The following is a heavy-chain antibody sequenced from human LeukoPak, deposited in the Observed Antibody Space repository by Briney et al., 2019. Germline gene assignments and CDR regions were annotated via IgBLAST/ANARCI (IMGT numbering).Heavy chain of an antibody. V-gene: IGHV4-61*02. CDR1: GGSISSGSYY. J-gene: IGHJ3*02. D-gene: IGHD3-16*01. CDR2: IYTSGST. CDR3: AREEVNGYGAFDI. Sequence: TPSETLSLTCTVSGGSISSGSYYWSWIRQPAGKGLEWIGRIYTSGSTNYNPSLKSRVTISVDTSKNQFSLKLSSVTAADTAVYYCAREEVNGYGAFDIWGQGTMVTVSS.